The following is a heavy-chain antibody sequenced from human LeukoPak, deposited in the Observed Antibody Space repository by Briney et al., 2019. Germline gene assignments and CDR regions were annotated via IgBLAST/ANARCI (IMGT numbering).Heavy chain of an antibody. CDR2: IYTSGNT. V-gene: IGHV4-61*02. Sequence: SETLSLTCTVSGGSISSGTYYWNWIRQPAGKGLEWIGRIYTSGNTNYHPSLKSRVTISVDTSKNQFSLKLSSVTAADTAVYYCAREGLNMVRGVIPKEAWGWFDPWGQGTLVTVSS. CDR1: GGSISSGTYY. J-gene: IGHJ5*02. CDR3: AREGLNMVRGVIPKEAWGWFDP. D-gene: IGHD3-10*01.